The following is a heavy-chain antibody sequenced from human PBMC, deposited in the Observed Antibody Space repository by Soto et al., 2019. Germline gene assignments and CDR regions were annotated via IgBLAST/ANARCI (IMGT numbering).Heavy chain of an antibody. J-gene: IGHJ4*02. D-gene: IGHD2-2*01. CDR2: ISKSDYT. Sequence: GGSLRLSCTVSGFAFNNYVINWVRQSPGKGLEWVSSISKSDYTYYSDSVKGRFTISRDNAKNSVSLQMNTLRVEDTAVYYCAREDSIIIPAVSDFWGQGTLVTVSS. V-gene: IGHV3-21*01. CDR3: AREDSIIIPAVSDF. CDR1: GFAFNNYV.